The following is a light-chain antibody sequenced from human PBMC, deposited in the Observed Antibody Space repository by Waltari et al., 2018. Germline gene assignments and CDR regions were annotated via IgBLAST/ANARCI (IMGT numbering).Light chain of an antibody. CDR2: CAS. CDR1: QSVSSN. V-gene: IGKV3-15*01. CDR3: QQYNNWPQK. J-gene: IGKJ1*01. Sequence: EIVMTQSPATLSVSPGERATLSCRASQSVSSNLAWYQQKPGQAPRLLIYCASTRATGIPARFSGSGSGTEFTLTISSLQSEDFAVYYCQQYNNWPQKFGQGTKVEIK.